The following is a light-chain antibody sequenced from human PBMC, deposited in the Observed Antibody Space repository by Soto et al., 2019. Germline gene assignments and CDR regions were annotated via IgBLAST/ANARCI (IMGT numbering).Light chain of an antibody. CDR3: CSYAGSYVYV. CDR2: DVS. J-gene: IGLJ1*01. Sequence: QSALTQPRSVSGSPGQSVTISCTGTGSGLGHYNSVSWYQYHPGKAPKLIIFDVSERPAGVPDRFSGSKSANTASLTISGFQVEDEADYYCCSYAGSYVYVFGTGTKLTVL. CDR1: GSGLGHYNS. V-gene: IGLV2-11*01.